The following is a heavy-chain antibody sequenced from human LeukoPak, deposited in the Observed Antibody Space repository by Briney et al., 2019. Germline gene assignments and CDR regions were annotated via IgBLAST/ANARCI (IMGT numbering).Heavy chain of an antibody. CDR3: ARDATNRVGATIYYFDY. V-gene: IGHV3-33*01. Sequence: PGGSLRLSCAASGFTFSSYGMHWVRQAPGKGLEWVAVIWYDGSNKYYADSVKGRFTISRDSSKNTLYLQMNSLRAEDTAVYYCARDATNRVGATIYYFDYWGQGTLVTVSS. D-gene: IGHD1-26*01. CDR2: IWYDGSNK. J-gene: IGHJ4*02. CDR1: GFTFSSYG.